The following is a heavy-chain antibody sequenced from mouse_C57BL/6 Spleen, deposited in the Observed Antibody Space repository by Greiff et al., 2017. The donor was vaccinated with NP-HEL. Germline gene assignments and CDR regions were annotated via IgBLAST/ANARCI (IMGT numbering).Heavy chain of an antibody. Sequence: VQLQQSGPELVKPGDSVKISCKASGYSFTGYFMNWVMQSHGKSLEWIGRINPYNGDTFYNQKFKGKATLTVDKSSSTAHMELRSLTSEDSAVYYCARKGDGYEGYFDVWGTGTTVTVS. D-gene: IGHD2-2*01. J-gene: IGHJ1*03. CDR2: INPYNGDT. CDR1: GYSFTGYF. CDR3: ARKGDGYEGYFDV. V-gene: IGHV1-20*01.